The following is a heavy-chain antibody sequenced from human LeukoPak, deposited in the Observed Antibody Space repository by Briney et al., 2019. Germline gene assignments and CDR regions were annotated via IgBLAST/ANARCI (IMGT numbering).Heavy chain of an antibody. Sequence: GGSLRLSCAASGFTFSSYAMNWVRQAPGKGLEWVSGISGGGGGTYYADSVKGRFTISRDNSKNTLYLQMNSLRAEDTAVYYCARGMDGYGPDAFDIWGQGTMVTVSS. D-gene: IGHD5-24*01. CDR3: ARGMDGYGPDAFDI. CDR1: GFTFSSYA. J-gene: IGHJ3*02. V-gene: IGHV3-23*01. CDR2: ISGGGGGT.